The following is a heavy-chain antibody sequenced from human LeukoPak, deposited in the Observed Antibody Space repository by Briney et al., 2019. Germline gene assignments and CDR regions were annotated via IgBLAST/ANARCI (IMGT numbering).Heavy chain of an antibody. J-gene: IGHJ4*02. V-gene: IGHV1-3*01. D-gene: IGHD6-13*01. CDR3: ARLGSWSTGDDY. CDR1: GYTSTSYA. Sequence: ASVKVSCEASGYTSTSYAMHWVRQAPGQRLEWMGWINAGNGNTKYSQKFQGRVTITRDTSASTAYMELSSLRSEDTAVYYCARLGSWSTGDDYWGQGTLVTVSS. CDR2: INAGNGNT.